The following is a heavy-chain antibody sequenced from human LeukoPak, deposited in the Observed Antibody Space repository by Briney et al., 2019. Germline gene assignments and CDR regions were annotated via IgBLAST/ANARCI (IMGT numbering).Heavy chain of an antibody. CDR2: IKHDGREK. CDR3: ARGRVDSNYSHLDS. D-gene: IGHD5-24*01. V-gene: IGHV3-7*01. Sequence: GGSLRLSGVASGFTSGSYSMSWVRQAPGKGLEWVASIKHDGREKHYLDSVKGRFAISRDSTKNSLYLQINSLRAEDAAVYYCARGRVDSNYSHLDSWGQGTLVTVSS. J-gene: IGHJ4*02. CDR1: GFTSGSYS.